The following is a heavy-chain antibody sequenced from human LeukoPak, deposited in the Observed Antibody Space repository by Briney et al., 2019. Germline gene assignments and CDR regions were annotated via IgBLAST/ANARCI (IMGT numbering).Heavy chain of an antibody. CDR1: GGSISSGGYY. CDR3: ARGIVVVPAAPSGIDY. CDR2: IYHSGST. Sequence: SETLSLTCTVSGGSISSGGYYWSWIRQPPGKGLEWIGYIYHSGSTYYNPSLKSRVTISVDRSKNQFSLKLSSVTAADTAVYYCARGIVVVPAAPSGIDYWGQGTLVTVSS. V-gene: IGHV4-30-2*01. D-gene: IGHD2-2*01. J-gene: IGHJ4*02.